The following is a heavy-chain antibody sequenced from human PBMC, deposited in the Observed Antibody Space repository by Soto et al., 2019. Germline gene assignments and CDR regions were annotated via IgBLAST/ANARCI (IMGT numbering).Heavy chain of an antibody. CDR3: ARDGTGYNYGVTNYYFDY. V-gene: IGHV1-69*12. J-gene: IGHJ4*02. CDR1: GGTFSSYG. Sequence: QVQLVQSGAEVKKPGSSVKVSCKASGGTFSSYGISWVRQAPGQGLEWMGGIIPIFGTTNYAQNFQGRVTITADXXTXTXXRELSSLRSEDTAVYYCARDGTGYNYGVTNYYFDYWGQGTLVTVSS. D-gene: IGHD5-18*01. CDR2: IIPIFGTT.